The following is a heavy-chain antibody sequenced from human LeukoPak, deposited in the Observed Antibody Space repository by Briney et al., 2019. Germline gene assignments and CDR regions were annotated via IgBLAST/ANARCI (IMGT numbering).Heavy chain of an antibody. CDR2: IIPIFGTA. CDR1: GYTFTSYG. J-gene: IGHJ4*02. D-gene: IGHD3-3*01. V-gene: IGHV1-69*13. Sequence: ASVKVSCKASGYTFTSYGISWVRQAPGQGLEWMGGIIPIFGTANYAQKFQGRVTITADESTSTAYMELSSLRSEDTAVYYCAREGRDDFWSGYLDYWGQGTLVTVSS. CDR3: AREGRDDFWSGYLDY.